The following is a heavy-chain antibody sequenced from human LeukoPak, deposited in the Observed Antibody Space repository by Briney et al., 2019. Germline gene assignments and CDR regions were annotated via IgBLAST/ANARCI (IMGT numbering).Heavy chain of an antibody. CDR3: AREDSSGYYSHYFDY. J-gene: IGHJ4*02. CDR2: IYSGGST. V-gene: IGHV3-66*01. CDR1: GFTVSSNY. Sequence: PGGSLRLSCAASGFTVSSNYMSWVRQAPGKGLEWASVIYSGGSTYYADSVKGRFTISRDNSKNTLYLQMNSLRAEDTAVYYCAREDSSGYYSHYFDYWGQGTLVTVSS. D-gene: IGHD3-22*01.